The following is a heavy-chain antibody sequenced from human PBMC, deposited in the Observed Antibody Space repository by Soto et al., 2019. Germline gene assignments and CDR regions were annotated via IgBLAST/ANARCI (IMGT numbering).Heavy chain of an antibody. CDR1: GFTFSNAW. J-gene: IGHJ3*02. D-gene: IGHD3-22*01. V-gene: IGHV3-15*07. Sequence: GGSLRLSCAASGFTFSNAWMNWVRQAPGKGLEWVGRIKSKTDGGTTDYAAPVKGRFTISRDDSKNTLYLQMNSLKTEDTAVYYCTTDSYYDSSGYDDAFDIWGQGTMVTVSS. CDR2: IKSKTDGGTT. CDR3: TTDSYYDSSGYDDAFDI.